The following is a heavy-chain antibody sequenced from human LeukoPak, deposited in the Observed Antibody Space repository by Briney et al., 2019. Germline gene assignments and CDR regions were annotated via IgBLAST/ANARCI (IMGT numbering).Heavy chain of an antibody. CDR3: ARNLYGPSYYMDV. V-gene: IGHV1-18*01. CDR1: GYTFTSYG. CDR2: ISAYNGNT. Sequence: GASVKVSCKASGYTFTSYGISWVRQAPGQGLKWMGWISAYNGNTNYAQKLQGRVTMTTDTSTSTAYMELGSLRSDDTAVYYCARNLYGPSYYMDVWGKGTTVTVSS. D-gene: IGHD2/OR15-2a*01. J-gene: IGHJ6*03.